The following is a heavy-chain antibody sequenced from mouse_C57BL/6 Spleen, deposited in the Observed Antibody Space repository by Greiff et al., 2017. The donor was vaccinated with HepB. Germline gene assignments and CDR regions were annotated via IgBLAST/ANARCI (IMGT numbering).Heavy chain of an antibody. J-gene: IGHJ2*01. D-gene: IGHD4-1*01. CDR3: ARGLGPDYFDY. CDR1: GYTFTSYW. CDR2: IYPSDSET. V-gene: IGHV1-61*01. Sequence: QVQLLQPGAELVRPGSSVKLSCKASGYTFTSYWMDWVKQRPGQGLEWIGNIYPSDSETHYNQKFKDKATLTVDKSSSTAYMQLSSLTSEDSAVYYCARGLGPDYFDYWGQGTTLTVSS.